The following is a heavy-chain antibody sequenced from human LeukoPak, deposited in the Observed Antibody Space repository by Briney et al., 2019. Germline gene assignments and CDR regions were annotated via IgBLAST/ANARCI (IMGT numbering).Heavy chain of an antibody. Sequence: GGSLRLSCAASGFTVSSNYMSWVRQAPGKGLEWVSVIYSGGSTYYADSVKGRFTISRDNSKNTLYLQMNSLRAEDTAVYYCARGYYDSSGYLYFDYWGQGTLVTVSS. J-gene: IGHJ4*02. V-gene: IGHV3-53*01. D-gene: IGHD3-22*01. CDR3: ARGYYDSSGYLYFDY. CDR1: GFTVSSNY. CDR2: IYSGGST.